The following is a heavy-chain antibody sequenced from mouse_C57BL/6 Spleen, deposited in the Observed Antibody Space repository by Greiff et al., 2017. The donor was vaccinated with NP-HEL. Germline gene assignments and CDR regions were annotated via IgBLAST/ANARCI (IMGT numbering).Heavy chain of an antibody. Sequence: VQLQQSGPELVKPGASVKISCKASGYTFTDYYMNWVKQSHGKSLEWIGDINPNNGGTSYNQKFKDKATLTVDKSSSTAYMELRSLTSEDSAVYYCARSDPYAMDYWGQGTSVTVSS. CDR1: GYTFTDYY. CDR3: ARSDPYAMDY. J-gene: IGHJ4*01. CDR2: INPNNGGT. V-gene: IGHV1-26*01.